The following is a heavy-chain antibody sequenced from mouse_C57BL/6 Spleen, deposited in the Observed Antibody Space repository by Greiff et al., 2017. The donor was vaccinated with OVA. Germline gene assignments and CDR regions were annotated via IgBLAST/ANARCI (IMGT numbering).Heavy chain of an antibody. D-gene: IGHD2-5*01. Sequence: EVKLMESGEGLVKPGGSLKLSCAASGFTFSSYAMSWVRQTPEKRLEWVAYISSGGDYIYYADTVKGRSTISRDNARNTLYLQLSSLKSEDTAMYYCTRGDSNYGAMDYWGRGTSVTVSS. J-gene: IGHJ4*01. CDR3: TRGDSNYGAMDY. CDR2: ISSGGDYI. V-gene: IGHV5-9-1*02. CDR1: GFTFSSYA.